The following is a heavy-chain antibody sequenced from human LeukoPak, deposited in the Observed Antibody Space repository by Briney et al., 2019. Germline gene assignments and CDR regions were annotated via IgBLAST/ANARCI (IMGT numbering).Heavy chain of an antibody. CDR3: ARDRGARDAFDI. CDR1: GYSITSGYY. D-gene: IGHD1-26*01. V-gene: IGHV4-38-2*02. Sequence: SETLSLTCTVSGYSITSGYYWGWIRPPPGKGLEWIGSIYHSGSTFYNPSLKSRVTISVDPSKNQFSLKLSSVTAADTAIYFCARDRGARDAFDIWGQGTMVTVSS. CDR2: IYHSGST. J-gene: IGHJ3*02.